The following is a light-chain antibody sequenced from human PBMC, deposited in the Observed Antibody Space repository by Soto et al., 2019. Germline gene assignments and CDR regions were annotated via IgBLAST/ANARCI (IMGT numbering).Light chain of an antibody. CDR3: CSYAGSSTPVV. Sequence: QSALTQPASVSGSPGQSITISCTGTSSDVGSYNLVSWYQQHPGKAPKLMIYEGSKRPSGVSNRFSGSKSGNTASLTISGLQAEDEADDYCCSYAGSSTPVVFGGGTTLTVL. V-gene: IGLV2-23*01. CDR1: SSDVGSYNL. J-gene: IGLJ2*01. CDR2: EGS.